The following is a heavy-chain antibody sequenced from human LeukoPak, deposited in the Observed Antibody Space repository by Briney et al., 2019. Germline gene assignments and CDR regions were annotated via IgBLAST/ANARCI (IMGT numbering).Heavy chain of an antibody. CDR3: ASLQVPDANYYYMDV. CDR2: IYSGGST. V-gene: IGHV3-53*01. Sequence: VGSLRLSSAASGFIVSSNYMSWVRQAPGKGLEWASVIYSGGSTYYADSVKGRFTISRDNSKNTLYLQMNSLRAEDTAVYYCASLQVPDANYYYMDVWGKGATVTVSS. D-gene: IGHD2-2*01. CDR1: GFIVSSNY. J-gene: IGHJ6*03.